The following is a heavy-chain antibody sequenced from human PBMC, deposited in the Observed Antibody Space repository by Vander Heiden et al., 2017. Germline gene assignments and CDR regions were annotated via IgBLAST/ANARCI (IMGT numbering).Heavy chain of an antibody. D-gene: IGHD3-10*01. CDR1: GYSISSGYY. CDR3: AREPAGGSGSHSFDY. CDR2: IYHSGST. V-gene: IGHV4-38-2*02. J-gene: IGHJ4*02. Sequence: QVQLQESGPGLVKPSETLSLTCAVSGYSISSGYYWGWIRQPPGKGLEWIGSIYHSGSTYYNPSLKSRVTISVDTSKNQFSLKLSSVTAADTAVYYCAREPAGGSGSHSFDYWGQGTLVTVSS.